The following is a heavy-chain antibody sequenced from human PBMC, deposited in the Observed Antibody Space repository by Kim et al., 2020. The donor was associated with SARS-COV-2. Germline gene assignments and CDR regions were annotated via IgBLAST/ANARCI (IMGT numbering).Heavy chain of an antibody. D-gene: IGHD3-22*01. J-gene: IGHJ3*02. V-gene: IGHV1-2*04. CDR2: INPNSGGT. CDR3: ARDGDSSGYWPIGAFDI. Sequence: ASVKVSCKASGYTFTGYYMHWVRQAPGQGLEWMGWINPNSGGTNYAQKFQGWVTMTRDTSISTAYMELSRLRSDDTAVYYCARDGDSSGYWPIGAFDIWGQGTMVTVSS. CDR1: GYTFTGYY.